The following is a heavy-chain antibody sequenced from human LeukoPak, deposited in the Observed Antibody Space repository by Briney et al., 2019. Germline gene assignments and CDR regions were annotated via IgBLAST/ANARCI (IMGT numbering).Heavy chain of an antibody. CDR1: GASISNSNYY. CDR3: ARDLGYKAVGRFDP. CDR2: IYYSGST. J-gene: IGHJ5*02. Sequence: SETLSLTCTVSGASISNSNYYWGWIRQPPEKGLEWFGSIYYSGSTNYNPSLKSRVTISVDTSKNQFSLKLSSVTAADTAVYYCARDLGYKAVGRFDPWGQGTLVTVSS. V-gene: IGHV4-39*07. D-gene: IGHD5-18*01.